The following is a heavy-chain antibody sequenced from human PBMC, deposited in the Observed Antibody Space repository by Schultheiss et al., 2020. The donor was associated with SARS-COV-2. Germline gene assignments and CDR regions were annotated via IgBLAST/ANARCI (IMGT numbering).Heavy chain of an antibody. CDR1: GVSISSSSYY. CDR3: ARDRRIGGYYYYYGMDV. D-gene: IGHD6-6*01. Sequence: ETLSLTCTVSGVSISSSSYYWGWIRQPPGKGLEWVSAISGSGGSTYYADSVKGRFTISRDNAKNSLYLQMNSLRAEETAVYYCARDRRIGGYYYYYGMDVWSQGTTVTV. V-gene: IGHV3-23*01. J-gene: IGHJ6*02. CDR2: ISGSGGST.